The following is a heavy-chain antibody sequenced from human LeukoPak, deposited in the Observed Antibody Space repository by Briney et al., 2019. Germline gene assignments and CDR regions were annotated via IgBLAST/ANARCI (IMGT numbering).Heavy chain of an antibody. V-gene: IGHV4-39*01. CDR1: GGSISSSSYY. CDR3: ARRGQQLYNY. CDR2: IYYSGST. J-gene: IGHJ4*02. Sequence: SETLSLTCTVSGGSISSSSYYWGWIRQPPGKGLEWTGSIYYSGSTYYNPSLKSRVTIFVDTSKNQLSLKLSSVTAADTAVYYCARRGQQLYNYWGQGTLVTVSS. D-gene: IGHD6-13*01.